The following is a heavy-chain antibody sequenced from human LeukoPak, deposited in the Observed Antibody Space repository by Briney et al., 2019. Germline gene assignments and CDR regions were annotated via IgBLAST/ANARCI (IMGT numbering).Heavy chain of an antibody. CDR1: GFTFSNYW. Sequence: GGSLRLSCAASGFTFSNYWMHWVRQPPGKGLEWVANIKQNGSEKYYVDAVKGRFTISRDNLKNAVYLQMNSLRVEDTAMYYCVGGLIAASGNWGQGTLVTVS. D-gene: IGHD2-15*01. CDR2: IKQNGSEK. CDR3: VGGLIAASGN. J-gene: IGHJ4*02. V-gene: IGHV3-7*03.